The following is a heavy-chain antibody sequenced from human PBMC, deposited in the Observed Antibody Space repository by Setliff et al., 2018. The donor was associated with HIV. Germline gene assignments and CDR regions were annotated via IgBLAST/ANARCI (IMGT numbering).Heavy chain of an antibody. D-gene: IGHD2-15*01. J-gene: IGHJ6*03. CDR2: IFRTSDYM. V-gene: IGHV3-21*01. Sequence: GGSLRLSCVASGFAFNTYDMNWVRQAPGKGLEWVSFIFRTSDYMDYRDSVKGRFTISRDNAKNSLYLQMNSLRAEDTAVYYCARVVGVAPYYYMDVWGKGTTVTVSS. CDR1: GFAFNTYD. CDR3: ARVVGVAPYYYMDV.